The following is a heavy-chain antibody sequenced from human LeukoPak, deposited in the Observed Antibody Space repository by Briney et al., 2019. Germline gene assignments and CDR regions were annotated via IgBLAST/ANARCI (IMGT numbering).Heavy chain of an antibody. V-gene: IGHV3-33*06. CDR3: AKDDLGYHRGMDV. CDR1: GFTFSSYG. J-gene: IGHJ6*02. Sequence: PGRSLRLSCAASGFTFSSYGMHWVRQAPGKGLEWVAVIWYDGSNKYYADSVKGRFTISRDNSKNTLYLQMNSLRAEDTAVYYCAKDDLGYHRGMDVWGQGTTVTVSS. CDR2: IWYDGSNK. D-gene: IGHD2-2*01.